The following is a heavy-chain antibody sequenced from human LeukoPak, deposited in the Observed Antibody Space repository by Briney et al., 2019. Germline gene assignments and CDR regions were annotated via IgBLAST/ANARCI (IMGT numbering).Heavy chain of an antibody. CDR2: INHSGST. D-gene: IGHD7-27*01. J-gene: IGHJ6*02. V-gene: IGHV4-34*01. CDR3: ARGLKLGLHYCYYYGMDV. Sequence: SETLSLTCAVYGGSFSGYYWSWIRQPPGKGLEWIGEINHSGSTNYNPSLKSRVTISVDTSKNQFSLKLSSVTAADTAVYYCARGLKLGLHYCYYYGMDVWGQGTTVTVSS. CDR1: GGSFSGYY.